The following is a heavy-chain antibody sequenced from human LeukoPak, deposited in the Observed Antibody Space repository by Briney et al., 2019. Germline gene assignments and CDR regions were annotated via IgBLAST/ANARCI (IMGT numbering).Heavy chain of an antibody. CDR2: ISYDGSNK. D-gene: IGHD3-3*01. Sequence: GRSLRLSCAASGFTFSSYAMHWVRQAPGKGLEWVAVISYDGSNKYYADSVKGRFTTSRDNSKNTLYLQMNSLRAEDTAVYYCARVSVQSGYALDYWGQGTLVTVSS. V-gene: IGHV3-30*04. J-gene: IGHJ4*02. CDR3: ARVSVQSGYALDY. CDR1: GFTFSSYA.